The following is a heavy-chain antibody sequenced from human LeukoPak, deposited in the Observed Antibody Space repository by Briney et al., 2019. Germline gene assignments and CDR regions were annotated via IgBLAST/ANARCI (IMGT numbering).Heavy chain of an antibody. J-gene: IGHJ3*02. CDR2: ISYDGSNK. CDR1: GFTFSSYA. Sequence: PGRSLRLSCAASGFTFSSYAMHWVRQAPGKGLEWVAAISYDGSNKYYADSVKGRFTISRDNSKNTLYLQMNSLRAEDTAVYYCARDDCSGGSCYPINAFDIWGQGTMVTVSS. V-gene: IGHV3-30*04. D-gene: IGHD2-15*01. CDR3: ARDDCSGGSCYPINAFDI.